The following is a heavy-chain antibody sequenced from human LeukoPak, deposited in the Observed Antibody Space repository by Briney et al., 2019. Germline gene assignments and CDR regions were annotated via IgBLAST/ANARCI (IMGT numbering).Heavy chain of an antibody. D-gene: IGHD6-19*01. V-gene: IGHV4-59*01. CDR1: DDSITMYY. Sequence: SETLSLTCSVSDDSITMYYWTWIRQPPGKGLEWIGYIYYSGSTNYNPSLKSRVTISVDTSKNQFSLKLSSVTAADTAVYYCARVREGSGWYSGYYYYMDVWGKGTTVTISS. J-gene: IGHJ6*03. CDR2: IYYSGST. CDR3: ARVREGSGWYSGYYYYMDV.